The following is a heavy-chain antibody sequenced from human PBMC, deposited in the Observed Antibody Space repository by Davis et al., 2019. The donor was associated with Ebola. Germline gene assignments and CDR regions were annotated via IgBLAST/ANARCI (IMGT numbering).Heavy chain of an antibody. J-gene: IGHJ5*01. CDR2: ISSSGSTI. V-gene: IGHV3-48*03. CDR3: ARDPLIIGDATTDS. D-gene: IGHD2/OR15-2a*01. CDR1: RFTFSSYE. Sequence: GESLKISCAASRFTFSSYEMNWVRQAPGKGLEWVSYISSSGSTIYYADSVKGRFTISRDNAKNSLFLQMNSLRADDTAVYYCARDPLIIGDATTDSWGQGTLVTVSS.